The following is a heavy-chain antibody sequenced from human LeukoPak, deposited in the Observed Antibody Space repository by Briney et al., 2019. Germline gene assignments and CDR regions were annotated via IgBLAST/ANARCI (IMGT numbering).Heavy chain of an antibody. J-gene: IGHJ4*02. CDR2: ISGSGDST. CDR3: AKDDYHDSSTAY. V-gene: IGHV3-23*01. D-gene: IGHD3-22*01. Sequence: GGSLRLSCAASGFTFSSYVMSWVRQAQGKGLEWVSGISGSGDSTYYADSVKGRFTISRDNSKNTLNLQMNSLRAEDTAIYYCAKDDYHDSSTAYWGQGTLVTVSS. CDR1: GFTFSSYV.